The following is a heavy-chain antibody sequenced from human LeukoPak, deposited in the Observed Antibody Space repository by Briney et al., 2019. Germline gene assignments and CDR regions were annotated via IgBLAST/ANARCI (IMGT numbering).Heavy chain of an antibody. CDR2: IYRSGSS. CDR3: ASSRGYSYGPPDS. V-gene: IGHV4-38-2*02. Sequence: PSETLSLTCNVSNYSISRGYYWGWIRQSPGRGLEWIASIYRSGSSSYNPSLKSRVTISVDTSKNQFSLKLNSVTAADTAVYYCASSRGYSYGPPDSWGQGTLVTVSS. CDR1: NYSISRGYY. J-gene: IGHJ5*02. D-gene: IGHD5-18*01.